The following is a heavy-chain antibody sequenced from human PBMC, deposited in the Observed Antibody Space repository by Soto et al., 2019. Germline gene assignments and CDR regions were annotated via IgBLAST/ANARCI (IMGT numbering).Heavy chain of an antibody. J-gene: IGHJ4*02. D-gene: IGHD6-6*01. CDR1: GGSISSSSYY. CDR2: IYYSGST. V-gene: IGHV4-39*07. CDR3: ARRKYLDY. Sequence: SETLSLTCTVSGGSISSSSYYWGWIRQPPGKGLEWIGSIYYSGSTYYNPSLKSRVTISVDTSKNQFSLKLSSVTAADTAVYFCARRKYLDYWGQGTLVTVSS.